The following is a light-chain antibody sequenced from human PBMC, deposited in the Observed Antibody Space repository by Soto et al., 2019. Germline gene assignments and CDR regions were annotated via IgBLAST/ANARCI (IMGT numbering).Light chain of an antibody. CDR1: QGISSY. CDR3: QQLNSPIT. V-gene: IGKV1-9*01. CDR2: AAS. J-gene: IGKJ5*01. Sequence: IQLTQSPSSLSASVGDRVTITCRASQGISSYLAWYQQKPGKAPKLLIYAASTLHSGVPSRFSGSGSGTDFTLTISSLQPEDFATYYCQQLNSPITFGQGTRLEIK.